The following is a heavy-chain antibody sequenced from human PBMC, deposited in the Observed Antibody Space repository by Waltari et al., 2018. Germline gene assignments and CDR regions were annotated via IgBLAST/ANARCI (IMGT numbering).Heavy chain of an antibody. V-gene: IGHV1-2*02. D-gene: IGHD3-9*01. J-gene: IGHJ4*02. CDR2: INLDSDDT. Sequence: QVQLVQSGADVKEPGASVKVSCRASGSTSSGPLIHWVRQAPGQGLEWMGWINLDSDDTKYGQKFRGRVTVTGDSSITTAYMELRGLRSDDSAMYYCARDFQTGNFFVSWGQGTLVTVSS. CDR3: ARDFQTGNFFVS. CDR1: GSTSSGPL.